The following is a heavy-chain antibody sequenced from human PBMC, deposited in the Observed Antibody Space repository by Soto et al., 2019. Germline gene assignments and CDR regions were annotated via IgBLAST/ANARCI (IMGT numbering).Heavy chain of an antibody. Sequence: QVQLVESGPGLVKPSQTLSLTCSVSGDSISSVDYFWAWIRQPPGQALEYIGYIYKSATTYYNPSFESRVAISLGTSKSQFSLNVTSVTAADTAVYFCARGRYCLTGRCFPNWFDSWGQGTLVTVSS. D-gene: IGHD2-15*01. V-gene: IGHV4-30-4*01. CDR2: IYKSATT. J-gene: IGHJ5*01. CDR1: GDSISSVDYF. CDR3: ARGRYCLTGRCFPNWFDS.